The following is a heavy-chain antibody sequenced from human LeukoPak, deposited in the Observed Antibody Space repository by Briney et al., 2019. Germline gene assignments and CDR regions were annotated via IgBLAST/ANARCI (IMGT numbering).Heavy chain of an antibody. CDR2: IYFSGST. CDR3: ARGSSSGWRTYPLN. D-gene: IGHD6-19*01. V-gene: IGHV4-59*01. Sequence: PSETLSLTCTVAGCSISSYYWSWLRRPPGKGLEWVGFIYFSGSTNYNPFLRSRVTTSVDTSKNHFSLKLSSVIAADPAVYYCARGSSSGWRTYPLNRGQGTLVTVSS. J-gene: IGHJ4*02. CDR1: GCSISSYY.